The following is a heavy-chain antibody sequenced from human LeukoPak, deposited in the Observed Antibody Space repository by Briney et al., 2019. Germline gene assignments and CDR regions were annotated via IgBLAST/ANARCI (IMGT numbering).Heavy chain of an antibody. V-gene: IGHV1-2*06. J-gene: IGHJ6*02. D-gene: IGHD2-2*01. CDR2: INPNSGGT. CDR1: GGTFSSYA. CDR3: ARGRDIVVVPAVVRYGMDV. Sequence: ASVKVSCKASGGTFSSYAISWVRQAPGQGLEWMGRINPNSGGTNYAQKFQGRVTMTRDTSISTAYMELSRLRSEDTAVYYCARGRDIVVVPAVVRYGMDVWGQGTTVTVSS.